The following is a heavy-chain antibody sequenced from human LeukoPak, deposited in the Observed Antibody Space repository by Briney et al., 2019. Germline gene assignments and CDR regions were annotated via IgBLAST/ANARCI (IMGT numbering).Heavy chain of an antibody. Sequence: GESLQISCKGSGYSFTSYWIGWVRQKPGKGLEWMGIIYPGDSDTRYSPSFQGQVTISADKSISTAYLQWSSLKASDTAMYYCARRSVGATHIFDYWGQGTLVTVSS. CDR2: IYPGDSDT. V-gene: IGHV5-51*01. D-gene: IGHD1-26*01. CDR1: GYSFTSYW. CDR3: ARRSVGATHIFDY. J-gene: IGHJ4*02.